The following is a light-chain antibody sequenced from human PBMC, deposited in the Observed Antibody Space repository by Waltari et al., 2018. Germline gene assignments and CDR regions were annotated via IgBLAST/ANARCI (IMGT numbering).Light chain of an antibody. CDR2: VAS. CDR1: PSVSSI. CDR3: PQSRA. V-gene: IGKV3-15*01. Sequence: IVLTQSPATPSLSPGDRATPSRTARPSVSSIFAWYQQKPDQAPRLLIYVASTRATGIPARFSASGFGTEFTLTISSLHSEDFAVYSCPQSRAFGQGTKVEIK. J-gene: IGKJ1*01.